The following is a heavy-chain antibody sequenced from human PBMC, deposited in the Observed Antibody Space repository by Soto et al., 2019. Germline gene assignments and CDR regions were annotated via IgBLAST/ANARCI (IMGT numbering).Heavy chain of an antibody. Sequence: EXLKISCKGSGYXFTSYWFGWVRHMPGKGLEWMGIIYPGDSDTRYSPSFQGQVTISADKSISTAYLQWSSLKASDTAMYYCARREQQHEYNWFDPWGQGTLGTVSS. CDR1: GYXFTSYW. D-gene: IGHD6-13*01. V-gene: IGHV5-51*01. J-gene: IGHJ5*02. CDR2: IYPGDSDT. CDR3: ARREQQHEYNWFDP.